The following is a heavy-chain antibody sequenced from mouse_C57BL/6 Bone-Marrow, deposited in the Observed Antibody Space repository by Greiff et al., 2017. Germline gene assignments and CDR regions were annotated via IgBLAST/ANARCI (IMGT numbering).Heavy chain of an antibody. CDR3: TPGGLRQDWYFDV. J-gene: IGHJ1*03. V-gene: IGHV14-4*01. CDR1: GFNIKDDY. Sequence: VQLQQSGAELVRPGASVKLSCTASGFNIKDDYMHWVKQRPEQGLEWIGWIDPENGDTEYASKFQGKATITADTSSNTAYLQLSSLASEDTAVYYCTPGGLRQDWYFDVWGTGTTVTVSS. D-gene: IGHD2-4*01. CDR2: IDPENGDT.